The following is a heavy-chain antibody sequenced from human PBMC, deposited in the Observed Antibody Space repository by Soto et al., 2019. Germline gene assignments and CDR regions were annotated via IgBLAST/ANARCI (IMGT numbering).Heavy chain of an antibody. J-gene: IGHJ5*02. D-gene: IGHD2-2*01. CDR3: ARDVVVVPAATPNWFDP. CDR2: IIPIFGTA. Sequence: SVKVSCKASGGTFSSYAISWVRQAPGQGLEWMGGIIPIFGTANYAQKFQGRVTITADESTSTAYMELSSLRSEDTAAYYCARDVVVVPAATPNWFDPWGQGTLVTVSS. V-gene: IGHV1-69*13. CDR1: GGTFSSYA.